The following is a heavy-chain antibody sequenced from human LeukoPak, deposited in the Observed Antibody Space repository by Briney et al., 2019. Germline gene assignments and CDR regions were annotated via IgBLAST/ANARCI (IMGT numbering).Heavy chain of an antibody. D-gene: IGHD2-21*01. CDR1: GYTFTSYA. CDR2: INTNTGNP. CDR3: ARGSLWWAFYYYYGMDV. V-gene: IGHV7-4-1*02. J-gene: IGHJ6*02. Sequence: ASVKVSCKASGYTFTSYAMNWVRQAPGQGLEWMGWINTNTGNPTYAQGFTGRFVFSLDTSVSTAYLQISSLKAEDTAVYYCARGSLWWAFYYYYGMDVWGQGTTVTVS.